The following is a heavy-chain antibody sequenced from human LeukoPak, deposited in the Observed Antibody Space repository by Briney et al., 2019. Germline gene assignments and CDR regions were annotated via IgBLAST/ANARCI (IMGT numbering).Heavy chain of an antibody. D-gene: IGHD3-16*01. CDR1: GFTFSCYG. Sequence: GGSLRLSCAASGFTFSCYGMHWVRQAPGKGLECVAFIRYDGSNKYYADSVKGRFTISRDNSKNTLYLQMNSLQAEDTAVYYCAKDFGGSPYYYHYYDMDVWGNGTTVTVSS. CDR3: AKDFGGSPYYYHYYDMDV. J-gene: IGHJ6*03. CDR2: IRYDGSNK. V-gene: IGHV3-30*02.